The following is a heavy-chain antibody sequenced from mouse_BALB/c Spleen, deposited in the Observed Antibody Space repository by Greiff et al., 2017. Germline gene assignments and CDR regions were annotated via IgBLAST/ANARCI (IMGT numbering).Heavy chain of an antibody. CDR3: ARGTTATDY. D-gene: IGHD1-2*01. J-gene: IGHJ2*01. Sequence: VQLQQSGAELVKPGASVKLSCKASGYTFTSYWMHWVKQRPGQGLEWIGEINPSNGRTNYNEKFKSKATLTVDKSSSTAYMQLSSLTSEDSAVYYCARGTTATDYWGQGTTLTVSS. CDR2: INPSNGRT. CDR1: GYTFTSYW. V-gene: IGHV1S81*02.